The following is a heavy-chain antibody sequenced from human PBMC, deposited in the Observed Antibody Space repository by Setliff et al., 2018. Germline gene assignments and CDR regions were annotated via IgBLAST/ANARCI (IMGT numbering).Heavy chain of an antibody. CDR1: GFTFTNYG. D-gene: IGHD5-12*01. CDR2: VSAYNGDT. V-gene: IGHV1-18*01. Sequence: SCAASGFTFTNYGIDWVRQAPGQRLEWVGWVSAYNGDTNYAQKFQGRVTMTTDRSTSTAYMELRSLKSDDTAVYYCARCLPFLSGYERGAFDYWGQGTLVTVSS. CDR3: ARCLPFLSGYERGAFDY. J-gene: IGHJ4*02.